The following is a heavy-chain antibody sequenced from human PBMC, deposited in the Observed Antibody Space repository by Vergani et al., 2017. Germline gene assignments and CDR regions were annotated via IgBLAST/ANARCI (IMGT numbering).Heavy chain of an antibody. CDR1: GGSISSSSYY. J-gene: IGHJ4*02. CDR2: IYYSGST. CDR3: ARRGRYGGNYDY. D-gene: IGHD4-23*01. Sequence: QLQLQESGPGLVKPSETLSLTCTVSGGSISSSSYYLGWIRQPPGKGLEWIGSIYYSGSTYYNPSLKRRVTISVDTSKNQFSLKLSSVTAADTAVYYCARRGRYGGNYDYWGQGTLVTVSS. V-gene: IGHV4-39*01.